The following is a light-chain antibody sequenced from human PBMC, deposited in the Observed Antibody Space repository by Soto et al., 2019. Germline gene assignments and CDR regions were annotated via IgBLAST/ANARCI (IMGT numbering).Light chain of an antibody. CDR2: EVN. CDR3: SSYTSSSTLYV. CDR1: NGDVGSYDL. J-gene: IGLJ1*01. V-gene: IGLV2-14*02. Sequence: QSALTQPASVSGSPGQSITISCTGTNGDVGSYDLVSWYQRYPGEAPKLIIYEVNNRPSGVSNRFSGSKSGNTASLTISGLQAEDEADYYCSSYTSSSTLYVFGTGTKLTVL.